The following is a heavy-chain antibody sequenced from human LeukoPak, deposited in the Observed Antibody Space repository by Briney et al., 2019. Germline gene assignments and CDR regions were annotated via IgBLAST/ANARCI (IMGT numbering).Heavy chain of an antibody. J-gene: IGHJ4*02. D-gene: IGHD3-3*01. CDR3: AREITIFGVVLTNKENY. Sequence: SETLSLTCTVSGGSISSYYWSWIRQPPGKGLEWIGYIYYSGSTNYNPSLKSRVTISVDTSKNQFSLKLSSVTAADTAVYYCAREITIFGVVLTNKENYWGQGTLVTVSS. CDR2: IYYSGST. V-gene: IGHV4-59*01. CDR1: GGSISSYY.